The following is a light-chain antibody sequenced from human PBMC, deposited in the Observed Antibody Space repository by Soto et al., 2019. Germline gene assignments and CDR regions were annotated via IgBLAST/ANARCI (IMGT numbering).Light chain of an antibody. Sequence: EIVMTQSPATLSVSPGERATLSCRASQCVSSNLAWYQQKPGQAPRLLIYGASTRAPGIPARFSGSGSGTEFTLTISSLQSEDFAVYYCQQYDNWPLTFGGGTKVEIK. CDR1: QCVSSN. CDR2: GAS. V-gene: IGKV3-15*01. CDR3: QQYDNWPLT. J-gene: IGKJ4*01.